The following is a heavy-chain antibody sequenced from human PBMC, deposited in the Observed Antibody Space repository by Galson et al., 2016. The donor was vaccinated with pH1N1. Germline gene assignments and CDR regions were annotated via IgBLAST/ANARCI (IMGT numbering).Heavy chain of an antibody. V-gene: IGHV4-61*09. Sequence: SWIRQPAGKGLEWIGHLYISGNTNYSPSLKTRVTISGDTSKNQFSLNLTSVTAADTAVYYCARGSFLLSNSFDSWGQGTLVIVSS. CDR3: ARGSFLLSNSFDS. J-gene: IGHJ4*02. D-gene: IGHD2/OR15-2a*01. CDR2: LYISGNT.